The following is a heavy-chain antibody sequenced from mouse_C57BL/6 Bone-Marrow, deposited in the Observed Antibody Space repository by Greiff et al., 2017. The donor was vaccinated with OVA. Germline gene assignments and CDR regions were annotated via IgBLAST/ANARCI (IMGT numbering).Heavy chain of an antibody. CDR1: GYAFTNYL. CDR3: ARSWYYFDD. V-gene: IGHV1-54*01. J-gene: IGHJ2*01. CDR2: INPGSGGT. Sequence: VQLVESGAELVRPGTSVKVSCKASGYAFTNYLIEWVKQRPGQGLEWIGVINPGSGGTNYNEKFKGKATLTADKSSSTAYMQLSSLTSEDSAVYFCARSWYYFDDWGQGTTLTVSS.